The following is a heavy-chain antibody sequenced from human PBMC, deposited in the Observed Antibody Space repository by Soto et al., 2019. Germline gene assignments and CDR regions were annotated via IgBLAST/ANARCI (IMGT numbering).Heavy chain of an antibody. Sequence: TLALTCTSSGCSISSGDYYWSWIRQPPGKGLEWIGYIYYSGSTYYNPSLKSRVTISVDTSKNQFSLKLSSVTAADTAVYYCARTYYYDSSGYLLDVWGQGTTVTVS. D-gene: IGHD3-22*01. CDR3: ARTYYYDSSGYLLDV. CDR2: IYYSGST. V-gene: IGHV4-30-4*01. CDR1: GCSISSGDYY. J-gene: IGHJ6*02.